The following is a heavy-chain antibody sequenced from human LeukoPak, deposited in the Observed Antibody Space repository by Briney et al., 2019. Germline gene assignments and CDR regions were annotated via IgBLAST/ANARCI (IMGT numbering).Heavy chain of an antibody. D-gene: IGHD3-22*01. V-gene: IGHV3-23*01. CDR3: AKRIYDSSGPSNWFDP. J-gene: IGHJ5*02. CDR1: GFTFSSYA. Sequence: GGSLRLSCAASGFTFSSYAMSWVRQAPGKGLEWVSAISGSGGSTYYADSVKGRFTISRDNSKNTLYLQMNSLRAEDTAVYYCAKRIYDSSGPSNWFDPWGQGTLVTVSS. CDR2: ISGSGGST.